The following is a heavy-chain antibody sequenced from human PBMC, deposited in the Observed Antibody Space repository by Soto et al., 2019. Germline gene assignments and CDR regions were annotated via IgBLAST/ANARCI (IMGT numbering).Heavy chain of an antibody. Sequence: QLQLQESGSGLVKPSQTLSLTCAVSGGSISSGGYSWSWIRQPPGKGLEWIGYIYHSGSTYYNPSLSSRLTRSVDRSKTQFSRKLSSVTAADTAVYYCARAGGLGAVAADYWGQGTLVTVSS. CDR2: IYHSGST. CDR1: GGSISSGGYS. J-gene: IGHJ4*02. V-gene: IGHV4-30-2*01. CDR3: ARAGGLGAVAADY. D-gene: IGHD6-19*01.